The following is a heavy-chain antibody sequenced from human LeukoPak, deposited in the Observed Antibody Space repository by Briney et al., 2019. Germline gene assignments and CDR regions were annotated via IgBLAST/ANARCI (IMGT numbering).Heavy chain of an antibody. CDR2: INPNSGGT. J-gene: IGHJ5*02. Sequence: ASVTVSCKASGYTFTGYYMHWVRQAPGQGLEWMGWINPNSGGTNYAQKFQGRVTMTRDTSISTAYMELSRLGSDDTAVYYCARGNGGILQWRLKKGYWFDPWGQGTLVTVSS. D-gene: IGHD2-15*01. CDR1: GYTFTGYY. V-gene: IGHV1-2*02. CDR3: ARGNGGILQWRLKKGYWFDP.